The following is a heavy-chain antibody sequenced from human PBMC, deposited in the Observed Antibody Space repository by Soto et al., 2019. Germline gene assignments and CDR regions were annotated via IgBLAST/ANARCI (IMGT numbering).Heavy chain of an antibody. J-gene: IGHJ3*02. V-gene: IGHV3-9*01. D-gene: IGHD6-19*01. CDR3: AKDSEKWLAGAFDI. CDR1: GFTFDDYA. Sequence: GGSLRLSCAASGFTFDDYAMHWVRQAPGKGLEWVSGISWNSGSIGYADSVKGRFTISRDNAKNSLYLQMNSLRAEDTALYYFAKDSEKWLAGAFDIWGQGTMVTVSS. CDR2: ISWNSGSI.